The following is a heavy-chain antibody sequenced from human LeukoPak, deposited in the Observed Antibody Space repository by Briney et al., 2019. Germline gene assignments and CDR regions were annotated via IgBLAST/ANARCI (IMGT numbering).Heavy chain of an antibody. D-gene: IGHD3-10*01. CDR3: ARGGPLGDTNRFDF. Sequence: GGSLRLSCAASGFTFSSYSMNWVRQAPGKGLEWVALLAYDGTNEYYAHSVKGRFTISRDNSNNTVSLQVNSLRLDDTAVYYCARGGPLGDTNRFDFWGQGTLVTVSS. J-gene: IGHJ4*02. V-gene: IGHV3-30*03. CDR1: GFTFSSYS. CDR2: LAYDGTNE.